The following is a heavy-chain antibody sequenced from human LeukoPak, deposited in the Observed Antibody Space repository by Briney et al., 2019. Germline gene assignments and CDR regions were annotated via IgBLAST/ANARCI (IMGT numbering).Heavy chain of an antibody. J-gene: IGHJ6*02. V-gene: IGHV3-74*01. CDR1: GFTFSTYW. Sequence: GGSLRLSCAASGFTFSTYWMHWLRQAQGNGLVWVSRINGDGSSTTYTDSVKGRFTVSRDKAKNTLYLQVNSLRAEDTAVYYCARGYSSSSGHGMDVWGQGTTVTVS. D-gene: IGHD6-6*01. CDR3: ARGYSSSSGHGMDV. CDR2: INGDGSST.